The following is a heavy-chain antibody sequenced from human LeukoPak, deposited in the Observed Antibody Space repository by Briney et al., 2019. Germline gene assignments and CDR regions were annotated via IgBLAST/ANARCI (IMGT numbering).Heavy chain of an antibody. CDR3: ARSAGYGPNY. Sequence: PGGSLRLSCAASGFIFSNSWMNWVRQAPGKGLEWVANIKQDGSEKNFVDSVKGRFTISRDNAKNTPYLQMNSLRAEDTAVYYCARSAGYGPNYWGQGTLVTVSS. D-gene: IGHD5-18*01. CDR2: IKQDGSEK. J-gene: IGHJ4*02. CDR1: GFIFSNSW. V-gene: IGHV3-7*01.